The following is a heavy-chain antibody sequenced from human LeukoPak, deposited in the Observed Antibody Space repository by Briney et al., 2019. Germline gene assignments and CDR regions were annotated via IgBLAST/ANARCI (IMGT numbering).Heavy chain of an antibody. CDR3: ARPKQWLVEDAFDI. CDR2: INPNSGGT. D-gene: IGHD6-19*01. J-gene: IGHJ3*02. Sequence: ASVKVSCKASGYTFTGYYMHWVRQAPGQGLEWMGWINPNSGGTNYAQKFQGWVTMTRDTSISTAYMELSRLRSDDTAVYYCARPKQWLVEDAFDIWGQGTMVTVSS. V-gene: IGHV1-2*04. CDR1: GYTFTGYY.